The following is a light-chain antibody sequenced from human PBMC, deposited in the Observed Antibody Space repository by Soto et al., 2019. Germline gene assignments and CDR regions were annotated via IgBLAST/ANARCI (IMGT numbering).Light chain of an antibody. CDR1: QSVSSN. V-gene: IGKV3-15*01. CDR2: AAS. CDR3: QQYKRWPT. Sequence: EMVMTQSPPTLSVSPGERATLSCRASQSVSSNLAWYQQKPGQAPRLLIYAASTRATGIPARFSGSGSGTEFTLTISSLQSEDFAIYYCQQYKRWPTFGGGTKVEIK. J-gene: IGKJ4*01.